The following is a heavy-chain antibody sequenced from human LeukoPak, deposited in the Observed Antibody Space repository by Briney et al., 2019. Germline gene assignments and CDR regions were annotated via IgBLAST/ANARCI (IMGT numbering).Heavy chain of an antibody. CDR1: GGSISRGGYY. CDR3: ATQKCTSTSCLTKNAFDI. Sequence: SQTLSLTCTVSGGSISRGGYYWSWIRQHPGKGLEWIGYIYYSGSTYYNPSLKSRVTISVNTSKNQFSLKLSSVTAADPAVYYCATQKCTSTSCLTKNAFDIWGQGKMVTVSS. CDR2: IYYSGST. J-gene: IGHJ3*02. V-gene: IGHV4-31*03. D-gene: IGHD2-2*01.